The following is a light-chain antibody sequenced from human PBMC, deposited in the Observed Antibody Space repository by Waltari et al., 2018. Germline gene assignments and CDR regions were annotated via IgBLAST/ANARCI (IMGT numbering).Light chain of an antibody. CDR1: TGAVTSGHF. Sequence: QAVVTQEPSLTVSPGGTVTLTCASSTGAVTSGHFPYWFQQKPGQAPRTLIYDTSNKHSWTPARFSGSLLGGKAALTLSGAESEDEGGYDCLLSYSGARWVFGGGTRLTVL. CDR3: LLSYSGARWV. V-gene: IGLV7-46*01. J-gene: IGLJ3*02. CDR2: DTS.